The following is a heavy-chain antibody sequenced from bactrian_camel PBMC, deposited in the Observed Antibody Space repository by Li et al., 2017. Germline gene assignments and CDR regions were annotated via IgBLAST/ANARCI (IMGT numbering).Heavy chain of an antibody. V-gene: IGHV3S31*01. CDR2: ISSGGGST. CDR1: AFSFSSYA. D-gene: IGHD3*01. CDR3: AKSSGTSRSEFEY. Sequence: VQLVESGGGLVQPGGSLRLSCAASAFSFSSYAMSWVRQAPGKGLEWVSGISSGGGSTSYLDSVKGRFTISRDNAKNTLYLQLNSLKTEDTAMYYCAKSSGTSRSEFEYWGQGTQVTVS. J-gene: IGHJ4*01.